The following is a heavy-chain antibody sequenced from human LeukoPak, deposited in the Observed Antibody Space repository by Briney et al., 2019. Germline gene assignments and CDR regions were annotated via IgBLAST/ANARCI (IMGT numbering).Heavy chain of an antibody. D-gene: IGHD3-22*01. V-gene: IGHV4-59*08. Sequence: SETLSLTCTVSGGSISSYYWSWIRQPPGKGLEWIGYIYYSGSTNYNPSLKSRVTISVDTSKNQFSLKLSSVTAADTAVYYCARSDQYYYDSSGYSLFDYWGQGTLVTVSS. CDR2: IYYSGST. CDR1: GGSISSYY. CDR3: ARSDQYYYDSSGYSLFDY. J-gene: IGHJ4*02.